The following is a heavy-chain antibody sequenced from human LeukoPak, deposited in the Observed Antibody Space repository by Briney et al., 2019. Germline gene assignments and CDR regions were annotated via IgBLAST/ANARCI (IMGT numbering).Heavy chain of an antibody. CDR1: GFTFSSYE. V-gene: IGHV3-48*03. Sequence: GGSLRLSCAASGFTFSSYEMNWVRQAPGKWLEWVSYISSSGSNIYYADSVKGRFTISRDNAKNSLYLQMNSLRAENTAVYYCAELGITMIGGVWGKGTTVTISS. J-gene: IGHJ6*04. CDR2: ISSSGSNI. CDR3: AELGITMIGGV. D-gene: IGHD3-10*02.